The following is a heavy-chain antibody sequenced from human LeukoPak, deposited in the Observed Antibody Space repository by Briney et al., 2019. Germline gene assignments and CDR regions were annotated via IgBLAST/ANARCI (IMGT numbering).Heavy chain of an antibody. V-gene: IGHV4-59*08. D-gene: IGHD4-17*01. J-gene: IGHJ4*02. CDR2: IYYSGST. Sequence: SETLSLTCSVSGGSISSYYWSWIRQPPGKGLEWIGYIYYSGSTNYNPSLKSRVTISVDTSKNQFSLKLSSVTAADTAVYYCAGTLNYGDSGIDYWGQGTLVTVSS. CDR1: GGSISSYY. CDR3: AGTLNYGDSGIDY.